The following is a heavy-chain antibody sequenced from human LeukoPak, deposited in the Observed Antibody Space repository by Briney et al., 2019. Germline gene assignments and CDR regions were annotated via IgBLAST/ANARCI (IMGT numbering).Heavy chain of an antibody. V-gene: IGHV3-48*03. Sequence: GGSLRLSCAASGFTFSSYEMNWVRQAPGKGLEWVSYISSSGSTIYYADSVKGRFTISRDNAKNSLYLQINSLRAEDTAVYYCAELGITMIGGVWGKGTTVIVSS. J-gene: IGHJ6*04. CDR1: GFTFSSYE. CDR2: ISSSGSTI. D-gene: IGHD3-10*02. CDR3: AELGITMIGGV.